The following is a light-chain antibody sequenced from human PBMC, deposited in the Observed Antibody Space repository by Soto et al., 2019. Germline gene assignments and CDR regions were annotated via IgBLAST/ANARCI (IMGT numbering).Light chain of an antibody. CDR2: EVS. CDR3: SSYTSSSTNVV. Sequence: QSVLTQPASVSGSPGQSITISCTGTSSDVGGYNYVSWYQKHPGKAPKLMIYEVSNRPSGVSNRYSGSKSGNTASLTISGLQAEDEADYYCSSYTSSSTNVVFGGGTKVTVL. V-gene: IGLV2-14*01. J-gene: IGLJ2*01. CDR1: SSDVGGYNY.